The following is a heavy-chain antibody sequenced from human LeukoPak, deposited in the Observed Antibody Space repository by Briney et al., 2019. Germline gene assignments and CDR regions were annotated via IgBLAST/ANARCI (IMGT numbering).Heavy chain of an antibody. D-gene: IGHD5-18*01. J-gene: IGHJ4*02. CDR2: ISAYNGNT. CDR1: GGTFSSYA. Sequence: ASVKVSCKASGGTFSSYAISWVRQAPGQGLEWMGWISAYNGNTNYAQKLQGRVTMTTDTSTSTAYMELRSLRSDDTAVYYCARDSGYSYGSPFDYWGQGTLVTVSS. V-gene: IGHV1-18*01. CDR3: ARDSGYSYGSPFDY.